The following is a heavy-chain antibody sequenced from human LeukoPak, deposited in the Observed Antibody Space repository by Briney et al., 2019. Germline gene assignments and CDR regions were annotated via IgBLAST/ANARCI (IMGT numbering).Heavy chain of an antibody. CDR1: GGTFSSYA. CDR3: ARAPFNRITMVRGVIGWFDP. Sequence: SVKVSCKASGGTFSSYAISWVRQAPGQGLEWMGGIIPIFGAAHYAQKFQGRVTITADESTSTDYMEMSSLRSEDTAVYYCARAPFNRITMVRGVIGWFDPWGQGTLVTVSS. CDR2: IIPIFGAA. D-gene: IGHD3-10*01. V-gene: IGHV1-69*13. J-gene: IGHJ5*02.